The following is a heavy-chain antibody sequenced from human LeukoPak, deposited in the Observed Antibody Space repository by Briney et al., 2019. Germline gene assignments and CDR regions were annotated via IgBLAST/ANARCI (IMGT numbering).Heavy chain of an antibody. D-gene: IGHD2-15*01. J-gene: IGHJ3*02. CDR1: GGSISGYF. CDR3: ARVDESSDAFDI. CDR2: IFYTGTT. V-gene: IGHV4-59*01. Sequence: PSETLSLTCTVSGGSISGYFWSWIRQPPGKGLEWIGYIFYTGTTNYNPSLKSRVTISVDTSKNQFSLKLSSVTAADTAVYYCARVDESSDAFDIWGQGTLVTVSS.